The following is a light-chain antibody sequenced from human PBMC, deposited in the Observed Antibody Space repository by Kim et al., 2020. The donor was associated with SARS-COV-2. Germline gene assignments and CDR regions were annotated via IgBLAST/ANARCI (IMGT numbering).Light chain of an antibody. CDR1: RINIF. Sequence: RINIFLGWYQQKPGQAPRLLIYDASNRATGVPARFSGSGSGTDFTLTITSLEPEDSAVYYCLQRSNWLTFGGGTKLEIK. J-gene: IGKJ4*01. CDR3: LQRSNWLT. CDR2: DAS. V-gene: IGKV3-11*01.